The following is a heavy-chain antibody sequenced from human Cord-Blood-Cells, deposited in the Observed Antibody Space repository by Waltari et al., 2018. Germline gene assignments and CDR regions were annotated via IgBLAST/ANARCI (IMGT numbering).Heavy chain of an antibody. Sequence: QVQLVQSGAEVKKPGSSVKAACKASRGTFSSYAIRRVTQAPGQGLEWMGGIIPIFGTANYAQKFQGRVTITADESTGTAYMERSSLRSEDTAVYYCARVVGDVSEVRFDYWGQGTLVTVSS. V-gene: IGHV1-69*01. CDR1: RGTFSSYA. D-gene: IGHD3-10*01. CDR3: ARVVGDVSEVRFDY. CDR2: IIPIFGTA. J-gene: IGHJ4*02.